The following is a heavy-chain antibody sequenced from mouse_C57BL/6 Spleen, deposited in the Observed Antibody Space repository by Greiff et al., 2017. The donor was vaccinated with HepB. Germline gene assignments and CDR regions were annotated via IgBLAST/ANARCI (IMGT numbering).Heavy chain of an antibody. V-gene: IGHV1-50*01. Sequence: VQLQQPGAELVKPGASVKLSCKASGYTFTSYWMQWVKQRPGQGLEWIGEIDPSDSYTNYNQKFKGKATLTVDTSSSTAYMQLSSLTSEDSAVYYCARTDYYGSSYIWFAYWGQGTLVTVSA. CDR3: ARTDYYGSSYIWFAY. D-gene: IGHD1-1*01. J-gene: IGHJ3*01. CDR2: IDPSDSYT. CDR1: GYTFTSYW.